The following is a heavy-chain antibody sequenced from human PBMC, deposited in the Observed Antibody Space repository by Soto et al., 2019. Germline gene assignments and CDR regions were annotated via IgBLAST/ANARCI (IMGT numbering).Heavy chain of an antibody. CDR3: ASFFPQIGDLDY. J-gene: IGHJ4*02. CDR2: ISYDGSNK. V-gene: IGHV3-30-3*01. D-gene: IGHD3-16*01. Sequence: QVQLVESGGGVVQPGRSLRLSCAASGFTFSSYAMHWVRQAPGKGLEWVAVISYDGSNKYYADSVKGRFTISRDNSKNTLYLQMNSLRAEDTAVYYCASFFPQIGDLDYWGQGTLVTVSS. CDR1: GFTFSSYA.